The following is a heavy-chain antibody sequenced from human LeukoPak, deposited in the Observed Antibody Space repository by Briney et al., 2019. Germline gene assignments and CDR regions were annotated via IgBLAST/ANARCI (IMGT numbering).Heavy chain of an antibody. V-gene: IGHV1-69*05. D-gene: IGHD3-10*01. J-gene: IGHJ3*02. CDR3: ARPGRHGSGSSYAFDI. CDR1: GGTFSSYA. CDR2: IIPIFGTA. Sequence: AASVKVSCKASGGTFSSYAISWVRQAPGQGLEWMGRIIPIFGTANYAQKFQGRVTITTDESTSTAYMELSSLRSEDTAVYYCARPGRHGSGSSYAFDIWGQGTMVTVSS.